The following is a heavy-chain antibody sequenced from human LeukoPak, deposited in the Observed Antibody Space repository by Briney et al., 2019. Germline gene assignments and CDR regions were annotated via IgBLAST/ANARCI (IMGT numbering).Heavy chain of an antibody. D-gene: IGHD3-3*01. V-gene: IGHV4-34*01. J-gene: IGHJ5*02. CDR3: ARGATYYDFWSGYYEDNWFDP. Sequence: SETLSLTCAVYGGSFNGYYWSWIRQPPGKGLEWIGEINHSGSTNYNPSLKSRVTISVDTSKNQFSLKLSSVTAADTAVYYCARGATYYDFWSGYYEDNWFDPWGQGTLVTVSS. CDR1: GGSFNGYY. CDR2: INHSGST.